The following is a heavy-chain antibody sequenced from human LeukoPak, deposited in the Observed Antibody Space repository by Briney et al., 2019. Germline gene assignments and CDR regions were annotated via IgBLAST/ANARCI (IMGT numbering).Heavy chain of an antibody. CDR3: ARSDPRDSYHYYGMDV. J-gene: IGHJ6*02. V-gene: IGHV3-30*13. CDR2: ISYDGNNK. CDR1: GFTFSSYG. Sequence: PGGSLRLSCAASGFTFSSYGMHWVRQAPGKGLEWVAVISYDGNNKYYADSVEGRVTISRDDSKNRLYLQMTGLRAEDTAVYCCARSDPRDSYHYYGMDVWGQGTTVTVSS. D-gene: IGHD3/OR15-3a*01.